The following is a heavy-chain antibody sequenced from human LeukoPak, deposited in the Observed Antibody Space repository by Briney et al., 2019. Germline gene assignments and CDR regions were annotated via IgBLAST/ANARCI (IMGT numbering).Heavy chain of an antibody. D-gene: IGHD3-10*01. J-gene: IGHJ4*02. V-gene: IGHV3-23*01. CDR2: ISGSGIST. CDR1: GFTFTNYG. CDR3: AKMVGYYGSGSSAVNGD. Sequence: PGGSLRLSCAPSGFTFTNYGMAWVRQAPGKGLEWVSTISGSGISTYYADSVKGRFTISRANSKNTRHLQMNSLRAEDTAIYYCAKMVGYYGSGSSAVNGDWGQGTLVTVSS.